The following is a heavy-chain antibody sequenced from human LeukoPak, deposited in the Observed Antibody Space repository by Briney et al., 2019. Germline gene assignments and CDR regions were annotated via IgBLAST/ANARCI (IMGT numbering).Heavy chain of an antibody. CDR1: GFTFSSYA. CDR3: ARESGSGWLFYYYYYMDV. J-gene: IGHJ6*03. Sequence: GGSLRLSCAASGFTFSSYAMSWVRQAPGKGLEWVSGISGSGDSTYYADSVKGRFTISRDNAKNSLYLQMNSLRAEDTAVYYCARESGSGWLFYYYYYMDVWGKGTTVTISS. D-gene: IGHD6-19*01. CDR2: ISGSGDST. V-gene: IGHV3-23*01.